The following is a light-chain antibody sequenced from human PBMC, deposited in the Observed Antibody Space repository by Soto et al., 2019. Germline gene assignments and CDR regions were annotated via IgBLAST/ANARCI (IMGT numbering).Light chain of an antibody. CDR2: GAS. Sequence: EIVMTQSPATLSVSPGERATLSCRALQSVSSNLAWYPQKPGQAPRLLIYGASTRATGIPARFSGSGSGTDFTLTISSLRSEDFAVYDCQQYNNWPPGSITLGQGTRLQIK. CDR3: QQYNNWPPGSIT. CDR1: QSVSSN. J-gene: IGKJ5*01. V-gene: IGKV3-15*01.